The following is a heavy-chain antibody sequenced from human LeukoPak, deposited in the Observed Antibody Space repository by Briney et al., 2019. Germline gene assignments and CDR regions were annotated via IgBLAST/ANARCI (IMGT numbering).Heavy chain of an antibody. CDR1: GFTVSSNY. D-gene: IGHD1-1*01. CDR2: IYSGGST. J-gene: IGHJ3*02. Sequence: GGSLRLSCAASGFTVSSNYMSWVRQAPGKGLEWVSVIYSGGSTYYAASVKGRFTISKNNSKNTLYLQMNRLRAEDTAVYYCAREGVPEYAFDIWGQGTMVTVSS. CDR3: AREGVPEYAFDI. V-gene: IGHV3-53*01.